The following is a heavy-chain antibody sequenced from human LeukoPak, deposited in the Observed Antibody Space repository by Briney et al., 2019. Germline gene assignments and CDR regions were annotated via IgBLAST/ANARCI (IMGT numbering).Heavy chain of an antibody. Sequence: ASVKVSCKASGYTFTSYGISWVRQAPGQGLEWMGWISAYNGNTNYAQKLQGRVTMTTDTSTSTAYMELRSLGSDDTAVYYCARGRSYYYGSGSYLHWGQGTLVTVSS. CDR2: ISAYNGNT. V-gene: IGHV1-18*01. CDR3: ARGRSYYYGSGSYLH. J-gene: IGHJ4*02. D-gene: IGHD3-10*01. CDR1: GYTFTSYG.